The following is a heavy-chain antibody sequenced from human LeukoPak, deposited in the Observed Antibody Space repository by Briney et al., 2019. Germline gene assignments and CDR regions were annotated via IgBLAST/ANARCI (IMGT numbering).Heavy chain of an antibody. J-gene: IGHJ3*02. CDR2: IYHSGST. V-gene: IGHV4-30-2*01. Sequence: PSETLSLTCAVSGGSISSGGYSWSWIRQPPGKGLEWIGYIYHSGSTYYNPSLKSRVTISVDKSKNQFSLKLSSVTAADTAVYYCARDRTITMVRGVIIDAFDIWGQGTMVTVSS. CDR3: ARDRTITMVRGVIIDAFDI. CDR1: GGSISSGGYS. D-gene: IGHD3-10*01.